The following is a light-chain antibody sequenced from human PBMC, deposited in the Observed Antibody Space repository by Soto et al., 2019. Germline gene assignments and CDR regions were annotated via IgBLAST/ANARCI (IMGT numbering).Light chain of an antibody. CDR1: QNVNNY. V-gene: IGKV3-11*01. CDR3: QQRNNWPAIS. J-gene: IGKJ5*01. Sequence: EIVLTQSPASLSLSPGQRATLFCRASQNVNNYLAWYQQKPGQAPRLLIYDASNRATGIPARFSGSGSGTDFTLNISSLEPEDFAVYYCQQRNNWPAISFGQGTRLE. CDR2: DAS.